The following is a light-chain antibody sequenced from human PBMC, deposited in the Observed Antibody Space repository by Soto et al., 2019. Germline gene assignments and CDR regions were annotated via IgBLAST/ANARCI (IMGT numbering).Light chain of an antibody. J-gene: IGKJ1*01. CDR2: GAS. CDR1: QSVSSSY. CDR3: QQYGSSPRT. Sequence: EIVLTQSPGTLSLSPGERATLSCRASQSVSSSYLAWYQQKPGQAPRLLIYGASSRAPGIPDRFSGSGSGTDFTLTISRLEPEDFAVYYCQQYGSSPRTFGQGTKVDI. V-gene: IGKV3-20*01.